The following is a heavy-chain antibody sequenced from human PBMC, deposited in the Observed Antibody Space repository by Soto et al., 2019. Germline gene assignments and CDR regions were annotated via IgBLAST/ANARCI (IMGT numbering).Heavy chain of an antibody. J-gene: IGHJ3*02. D-gene: IGHD2-15*01. CDR3: ARDPGEYCSGGSCPDAFDI. V-gene: IGHV1-69*13. CDR2: IIPIFGTA. CDR1: GGTFSSYA. Sequence: GASVKVSCKASGGTFSSYAISWVRQAPGQGLEWMGGIIPIFGTANYAQKFQGRVTITADESTSTAYMELSSLRSEDTAVYYCARDPGEYCSGGSCPDAFDIWGQGTMVTVSS.